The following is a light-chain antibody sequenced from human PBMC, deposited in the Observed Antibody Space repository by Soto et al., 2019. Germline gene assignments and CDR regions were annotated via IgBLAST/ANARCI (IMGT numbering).Light chain of an antibody. CDR2: DVS. V-gene: IGLV2-14*01. CDR1: SSDVGGYNH. CDR3: SSYTSSSTYV. Sequence: QSALTQPASVSGSPGQSITISCTGTSSDVGGYNHVSWYQQHPGKAPKLMIYDVSNRPSGVSNRFSGSKSGNTASLTTSGLQAEDEADYYCSSYTSSSTYVFGTGTKVT. J-gene: IGLJ1*01.